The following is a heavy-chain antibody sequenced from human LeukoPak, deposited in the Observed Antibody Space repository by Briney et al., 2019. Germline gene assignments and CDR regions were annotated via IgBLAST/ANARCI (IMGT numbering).Heavy chain of an antibody. CDR2: INHSGST. V-gene: IGHV4-34*01. D-gene: IGHD2-2*01. CDR1: GGSFSGYY. Sequence: PSETLSLTCAVSGGSFSGYYWSWIRQPPGKGLEWIGEINHSGSTNYNPSLKSRVTISVDTSKNQFSLNLSSVTAADTAVYYCARGDVVVPAAIRGWFDPWGQGTLVTVSS. CDR3: ARGDVVVPAAIRGWFDP. J-gene: IGHJ5*02.